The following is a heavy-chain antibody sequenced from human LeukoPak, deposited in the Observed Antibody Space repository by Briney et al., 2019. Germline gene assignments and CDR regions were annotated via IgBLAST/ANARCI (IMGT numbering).Heavy chain of an antibody. CDR1: GFTFSSYS. V-gene: IGHV3-21*04. CDR2: ISSSSSYI. D-gene: IGHD3-10*01. CDR3: ARDFRRGSYYGSGSYVIRFDP. J-gene: IGHJ5*02. Sequence: GGSLRLSCAASGFTFSSYSMNWVRQAPGKGLEWVSSISSSSSYIYYADSVKGRFTISRDNAKNSLYLQMNSLRAEDTAVYYCARDFRRGSYYGSGSYVIRFDPWGQGTLVTVSS.